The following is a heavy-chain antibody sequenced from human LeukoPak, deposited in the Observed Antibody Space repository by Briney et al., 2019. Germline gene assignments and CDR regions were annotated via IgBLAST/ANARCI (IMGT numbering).Heavy chain of an antibody. CDR3: AKEEGLLWFRLQDAFDI. CDR2: ISGSGGST. V-gene: IGHV3-23*01. Sequence: GGSLRLSCAASGFTFSSYAMSWVRQAPGKGLEWVSAISGSGGSTYYADSVKGRFTISGDNSKNTLYLQMNSLRAEDTAVYYCAKEEGLLWFRLQDAFDIWGQGTMVTVSS. CDR1: GFTFSSYA. D-gene: IGHD3-10*01. J-gene: IGHJ3*02.